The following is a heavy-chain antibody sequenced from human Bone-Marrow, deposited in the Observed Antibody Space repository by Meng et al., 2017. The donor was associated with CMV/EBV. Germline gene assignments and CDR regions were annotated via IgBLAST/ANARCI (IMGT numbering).Heavy chain of an antibody. CDR2: IKQDGSEK. CDR1: W. D-gene: IGHD5-24*01. J-gene: IGHJ6*02. CDR3: VREGVARDGYYYYYYYGMDV. V-gene: IGHV3-7*03. Sequence: WMTWVRQAPGKGLEWVANIKQDGSEKYYVDSVKGRFTISRDNAEHSLYLQMNSLRAEDTAVYYCVREGVARDGYYYYYYYGMDVWGQGTTVTVSS.